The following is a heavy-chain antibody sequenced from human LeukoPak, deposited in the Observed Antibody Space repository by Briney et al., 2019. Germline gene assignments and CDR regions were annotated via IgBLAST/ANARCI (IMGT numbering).Heavy chain of an antibody. V-gene: IGHV4-34*01. CDR1: GGSFSGYY. CDR3: ARLYGDYAPFDY. CDR2: INHSGST. Sequence: SETLSLTCAVYGGSFSGYYWSWIRQPPGKGLEWIGEINHSGSTNYNPSLKSRVTISVGTSKNQFSLRLSSVTAADTAVYYCARLYGDYAPFDYWGQGTLVTVSS. D-gene: IGHD4-17*01. J-gene: IGHJ4*02.